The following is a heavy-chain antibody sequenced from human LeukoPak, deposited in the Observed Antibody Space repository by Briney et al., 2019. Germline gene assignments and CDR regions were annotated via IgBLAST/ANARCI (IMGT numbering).Heavy chain of an antibody. Sequence: PGGSLRLSCAASGFTFSDYYMSWIRQAPGKGLEWVAVIWYDGSNKYYADSVKGRFTISRDNSKNTLYLQMNSLRAEDTAVYYCARRYCSGGSCYSFRGDWFDPWGQGTLVTVSS. CDR1: GFTFSDYY. CDR3: ARRYCSGGSCYSFRGDWFDP. D-gene: IGHD2-15*01. J-gene: IGHJ5*02. V-gene: IGHV3-33*08. CDR2: IWYDGSNK.